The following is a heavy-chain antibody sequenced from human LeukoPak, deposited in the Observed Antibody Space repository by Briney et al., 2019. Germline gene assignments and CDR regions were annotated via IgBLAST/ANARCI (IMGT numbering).Heavy chain of an antibody. V-gene: IGHV6-1*01. CDR2: TYYRSGWYN. Sequence: SPTLSLTCAISGDSVSSNSAAWGWIRQSPSRGLEWLGRTYYRSGWYNDYALSVEGRITINPDTSKNQVSLQLTSVTPEDTAVYYCSRELAWGPADYWGQGALVTVSS. J-gene: IGHJ4*02. D-gene: IGHD7-27*01. CDR3: SRELAWGPADY. CDR1: GDSVSSNSAA.